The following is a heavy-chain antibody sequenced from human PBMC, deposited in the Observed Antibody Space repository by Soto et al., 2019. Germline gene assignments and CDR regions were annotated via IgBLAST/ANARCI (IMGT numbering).Heavy chain of an antibody. Sequence: GGSLRLSCAASGFTFSSYAMSWVRQAPGKGLEWVSAISGSGGSTYYADSVKGRFTISRENSKNTLDLQMNSLRAEDTAVYYCATAPFYGSGSYYRLFGMDVWGQGTTVTVSS. J-gene: IGHJ6*02. V-gene: IGHV3-23*01. D-gene: IGHD3-10*01. CDR1: GFTFSSYA. CDR3: ATAPFYGSGSYYRLFGMDV. CDR2: ISGSGGST.